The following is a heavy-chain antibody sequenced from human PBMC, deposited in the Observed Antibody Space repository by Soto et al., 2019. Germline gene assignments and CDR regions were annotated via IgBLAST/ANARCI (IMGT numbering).Heavy chain of an antibody. Sequence: PSETLSLTCAVSGGSIRSGGYSWSWIRQPPGKGLEWIGYIYHSGSTYYNPSLKSRVTISVDRSKNQFSLKLSSVTAADTAVYYCARGMATVTTIDFWGQGTLVTVSS. D-gene: IGHD4-4*01. V-gene: IGHV4-30-2*01. J-gene: IGHJ4*02. CDR1: GGSIRSGGYS. CDR2: IYHSGST. CDR3: ARGMATVTTIDF.